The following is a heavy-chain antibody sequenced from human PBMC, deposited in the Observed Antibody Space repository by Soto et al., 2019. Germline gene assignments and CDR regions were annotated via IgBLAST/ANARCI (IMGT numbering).Heavy chain of an antibody. Sequence: QVQLLQSGAEVKKPGASVKVSCKASGYTFTSYDISWVRQATGQGLEWVGWMNPNGGNTGYAQKFQGRVTMTRNTSISTVYMEVSSLRSEDTAVYYCARRRGYAFDIWGQGTMVTVSS. CDR3: ARRRGYAFDI. CDR1: GYTFTSYD. CDR2: MNPNGGNT. J-gene: IGHJ3*02. V-gene: IGHV1-8*01.